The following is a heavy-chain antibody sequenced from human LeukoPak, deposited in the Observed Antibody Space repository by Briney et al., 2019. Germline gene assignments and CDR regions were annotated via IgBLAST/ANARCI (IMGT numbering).Heavy chain of an antibody. Sequence: GGSLGLSCAASGFTFSSYSMNWVRQAPGKGLEWVSSISSSGSYIYYADSVKGRFTISRDNAKNSMYLQMNSLRAEDTAVYYCARGALYDDILTGIDYWGQGTLVTVSP. CDR1: GFTFSSYS. J-gene: IGHJ4*02. V-gene: IGHV3-21*01. CDR3: ARGALYDDILTGIDY. CDR2: ISSSGSYI. D-gene: IGHD3-9*01.